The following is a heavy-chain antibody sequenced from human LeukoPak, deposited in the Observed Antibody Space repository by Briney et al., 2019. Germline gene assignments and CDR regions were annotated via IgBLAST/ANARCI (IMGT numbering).Heavy chain of an antibody. V-gene: IGHV4-34*01. J-gene: IGHJ4*02. CDR3: ARGAMFYGFWSGYYVRKVPPPDY. CDR1: GGSFSGYY. D-gene: IGHD3-3*01. Sequence: AETLSLTCAVYGGSFSGYYWSWIRQPPGKGLEWIGEINHSGSTNYNPSLTSRGTISVDTSTNQFSLKLSSVTAADTAVYYCARGAMFYGFWSGYYVRKVPPPDYWGQGTLVTVSS. CDR2: INHSGST.